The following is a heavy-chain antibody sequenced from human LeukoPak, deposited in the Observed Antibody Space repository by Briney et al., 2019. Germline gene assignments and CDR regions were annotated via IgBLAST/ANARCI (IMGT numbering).Heavy chain of an antibody. V-gene: IGHV3-48*02. Sequence: PGGSLRLSCAASGFTFSSYSMNWVRQAPGKGLEWVSYISSGSGTIYYAYSVKGRFTISRDNANNSLYLQMNSLRDEDTALYYCARDGVIVDTAMAGSYYYYYGMDVWGQGTTVTVSS. CDR2: ISSGSGTI. D-gene: IGHD5-18*01. J-gene: IGHJ6*02. CDR1: GFTFSSYS. CDR3: ARDGVIVDTAMAGSYYYYYGMDV.